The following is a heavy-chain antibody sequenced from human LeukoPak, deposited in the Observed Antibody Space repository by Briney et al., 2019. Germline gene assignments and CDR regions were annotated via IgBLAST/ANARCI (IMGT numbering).Heavy chain of an antibody. J-gene: IGHJ4*02. V-gene: IGHV3-23*01. CDR2: VSGSGGYT. Sequence: PGGSLRLSCAASGFTFSSYAMSWVRQAPGKGLEWVSGVSGSGGYTYYVDSVKGRFTISRDNSKNTLYLQMNSLRAEDTAVFYCAKYGPTTAMVTFDYWGQGTLSPSP. CDR1: GFTFSSYA. CDR3: AKYGPTTAMVTFDY. D-gene: IGHD5-18*01.